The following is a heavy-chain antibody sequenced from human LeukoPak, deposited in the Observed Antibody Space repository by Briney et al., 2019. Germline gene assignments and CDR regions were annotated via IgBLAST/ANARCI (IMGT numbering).Heavy chain of an antibody. V-gene: IGHV4-59*08. D-gene: IGHD6-19*01. Sequence: SETLSLTCSVFDGSISNYYWSWVRQPPGKGLEWIGYAYYSGSATYNPSLESRVTISVDTSKNQFSLKLTAVTAADTAVYYCARNSAVATSRSWFDPWGQGTLVTVSS. CDR2: AYYSGSA. CDR3: ARNSAVATSRSWFDP. CDR1: DGSISNYY. J-gene: IGHJ5*02.